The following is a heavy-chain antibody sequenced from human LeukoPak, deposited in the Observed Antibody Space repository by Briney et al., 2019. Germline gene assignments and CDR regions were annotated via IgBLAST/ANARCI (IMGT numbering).Heavy chain of an antibody. Sequence: SETLSLTCTVSGYSIRSGYYWGWIRQPPGKGPEWIGSIFRDGTAYYNPSLKSRVSISVDTSRNQFFLNLRSVTATDTAVYFCARTYCGGDCHFFYYNYYMDVWGKGTTVIISS. D-gene: IGHD2-21*02. CDR1: GYSIRSGYY. V-gene: IGHV4-38-2*02. J-gene: IGHJ6*03. CDR2: IFRDGTA. CDR3: ARTYCGGDCHFFYYNYYMDV.